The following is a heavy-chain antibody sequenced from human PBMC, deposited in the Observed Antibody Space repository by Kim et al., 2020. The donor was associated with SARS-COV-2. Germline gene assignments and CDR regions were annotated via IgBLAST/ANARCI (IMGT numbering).Heavy chain of an antibody. CDR2: ISYDGSNK. Sequence: GGSLRLSCAASGITFSSFGMHWVRQAPGKGLEWVAVISYDGSNKYYADSVKGRFIISRDNSKNTLYLQMNSLRAEDTAVYYCAKDWEYYYDSSGYYDAFDIWGQGTMVTVSS. V-gene: IGHV3-30*18. CDR1: GITFSSFG. D-gene: IGHD3-22*01. J-gene: IGHJ3*02. CDR3: AKDWEYYYDSSGYYDAFDI.